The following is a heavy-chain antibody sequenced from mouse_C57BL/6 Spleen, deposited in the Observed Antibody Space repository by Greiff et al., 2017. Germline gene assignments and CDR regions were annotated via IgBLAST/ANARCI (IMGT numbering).Heavy chain of an antibody. D-gene: IGHD2-4*01. CDR3: ARDYYDYEEYYCYY. V-gene: IGHV1-72*01. J-gene: IGHJ2*01. CDR1: GYTFTSYW. Sequence: VQLQQPGAELVKPGASVKLSCKASGYTFTSYWMNWVKQRPGRGLEWIGRIDPNSGGTKYNEKFKSKATLTVDKPSSTSYMQLRGLTSEDSAVYYCARDYYDYEEYYCYYWGQGTTLTVAS. CDR2: IDPNSGGT.